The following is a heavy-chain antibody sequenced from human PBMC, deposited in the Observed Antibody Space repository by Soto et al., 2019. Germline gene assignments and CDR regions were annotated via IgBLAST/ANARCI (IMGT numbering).Heavy chain of an antibody. J-gene: IGHJ4*02. CDR3: ARADYYDSSGYYYLFDY. CDR1: GGTFSSYA. CDR2: IIPIFGTA. V-gene: IGHV1-69*01. Sequence: QVQLVQSGAEVKKPGSSVKVSCKASGGTFSSYAISWVRQAPGQGLEWMGGIIPIFGTANYAQKFQGRVTIPADESTSTAYMELSSLRSEDTAVYYCARADYYDSSGYYYLFDYWGQGTLVTVSS. D-gene: IGHD3-22*01.